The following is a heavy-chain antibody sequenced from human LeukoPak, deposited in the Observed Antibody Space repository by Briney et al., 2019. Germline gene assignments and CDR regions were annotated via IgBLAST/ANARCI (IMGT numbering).Heavy chain of an antibody. CDR2: ISRSSSYI. J-gene: IGHJ4*02. Sequence: GGSLRLSCVASGFNFNNYAMSWVRQAPGKGLEWVSSISRSSSYIEYADSVKGRFTISRDNAKNSLYLQMNSLRAEDTAVYYCARGNGYSSSPCVYWGQGTLVTVSS. D-gene: IGHD6-13*01. CDR3: ARGNGYSSSPCVY. CDR1: GFNFNNYA. V-gene: IGHV3-21*06.